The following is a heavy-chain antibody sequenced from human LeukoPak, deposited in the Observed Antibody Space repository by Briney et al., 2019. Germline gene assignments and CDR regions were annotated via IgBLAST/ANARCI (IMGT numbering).Heavy chain of an antibody. V-gene: IGHV4-34*01. CDR2: INHSGST. J-gene: IGHJ4*02. CDR3: ARDLKRSSGWLYYFDY. Sequence: NPSETLSLTCAVYGGSFSGYYWSWIRQPPGKGLEWIGEINHSGSTNYNPSLKSRVTISVDTSKNQFSLKLSSVTAADTAVYYCARDLKRSSGWLYYFDYWGQGTLVTVSS. CDR1: GGSFSGYY. D-gene: IGHD6-19*01.